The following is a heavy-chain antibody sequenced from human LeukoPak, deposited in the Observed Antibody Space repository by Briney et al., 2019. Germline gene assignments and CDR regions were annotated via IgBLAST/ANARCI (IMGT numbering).Heavy chain of an antibody. CDR2: ISGSGGST. D-gene: IGHD6-19*01. Sequence: PGGSLRLSCAASGFTSSSYGMSWVRQAPGEGLEWVSAISGSGGSTYYADSVKGRFTISRDHSKNPLYLQMNSLRAEDTAVYYCANAPLRGGIAVAGNDYWGQGTLVTVSS. J-gene: IGHJ4*02. CDR1: GFTSSSYG. V-gene: IGHV3-23*01. CDR3: ANAPLRGGIAVAGNDY.